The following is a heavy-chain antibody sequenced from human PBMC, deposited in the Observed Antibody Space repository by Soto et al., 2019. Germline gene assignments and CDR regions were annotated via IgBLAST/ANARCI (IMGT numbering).Heavy chain of an antibody. Sequence: VKVSCKASGGTFSSYAISWVRQAPGQGLEWMGGIIPIFGTANYAQKFQGRVTITADESTSTAYMELSSLRSEDTAVYYCARKENSYGDYVYFDYWGQGTLVTVSS. CDR3: ARKENSYGDYVYFDY. D-gene: IGHD4-17*01. V-gene: IGHV1-69*13. CDR2: IIPIFGTA. CDR1: GGTFSSYA. J-gene: IGHJ4*02.